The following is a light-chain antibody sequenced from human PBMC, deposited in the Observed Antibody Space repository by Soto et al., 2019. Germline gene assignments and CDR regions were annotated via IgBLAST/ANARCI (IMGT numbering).Light chain of an antibody. V-gene: IGKV3-15*01. Sequence: EVVMTQSPATLSVSPGERVSLSCRASQSIYDKLAWYQQKPGQTPRLLIYDASTRATGISGSFSGSGSGTEFTLTISSLQSEDFAVYYCQQRSNWPPFTFGQGTRLEIK. CDR2: DAS. CDR1: QSIYDK. CDR3: QQRSNWPPFT. J-gene: IGKJ5*01.